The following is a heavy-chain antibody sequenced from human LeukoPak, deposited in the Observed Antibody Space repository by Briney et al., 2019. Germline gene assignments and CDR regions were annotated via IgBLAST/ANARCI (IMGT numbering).Heavy chain of an antibody. CDR2: IYYSGST. J-gene: IGHJ5*02. Sequence: SETLSLTCTVSGGSISSSSYYWGRIPQPPGKGVEWIGSIYYSGSTYFNPSLKSRVTISVDTPKNPFSLKLNSVTAADTALYYCARGPMRGWFDPWGQGTLVTVSS. CDR3: ARGPMRGWFDP. CDR1: GGSISSSSYY. V-gene: IGHV4-39*07.